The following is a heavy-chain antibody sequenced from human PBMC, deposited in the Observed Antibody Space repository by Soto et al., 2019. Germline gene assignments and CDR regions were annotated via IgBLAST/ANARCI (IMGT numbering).Heavy chain of an antibody. CDR3: AIETVAGRDY. CDR2: MYNTGST. CDR1: GGSISGYY. Sequence: PSETLSLTCTVSGGSISGYYWSWIRQPPGKGLEWIGYMYNTGSTGYNPSLKSRVTISVDKSKNQLSLNLDSVTAADTALYYCAIETVAGRDYWGQGTLVTVSS. V-gene: IGHV4-59*01. J-gene: IGHJ4*02. D-gene: IGHD6-19*01.